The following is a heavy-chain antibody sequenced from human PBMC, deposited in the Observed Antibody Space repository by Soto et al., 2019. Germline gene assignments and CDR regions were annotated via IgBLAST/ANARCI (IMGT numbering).Heavy chain of an antibody. CDR1: GYTFTSYD. V-gene: IGHV1-8*01. Sequence: QVQLVQSGAEVKKPGASVKVSCKASGYTFTSYDINWVRQATGQGLEWMGWMNPNSGNTGYAQKFQGRVTMTRITSASAAYRSLSSLRSEAPAVYYCARAGPLVGATLVYYSYGMDVWGQGTTVTVSS. J-gene: IGHJ6*02. CDR2: MNPNSGNT. D-gene: IGHD1-26*01. CDR3: ARAGPLVGATLVYYSYGMDV.